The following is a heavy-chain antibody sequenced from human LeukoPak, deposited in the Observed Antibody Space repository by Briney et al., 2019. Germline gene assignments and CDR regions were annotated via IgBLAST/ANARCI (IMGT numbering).Heavy chain of an antibody. CDR1: GYTFTSYG. CDR3: ARTPKFCTNGVCYYGKHYFDY. Sequence: GASVKVSCKASGYTFTSYGISWVRQAPGQGLEWMGGIIPIFGTANYAQKFQGRVTITRDTSASTAYMELSSLRSEDTAVYYCARTPKFCTNGVCYYGKHYFDYWGQGTLVTVSS. D-gene: IGHD2-8*01. V-gene: IGHV1-69*05. CDR2: IIPIFGTA. J-gene: IGHJ4*02.